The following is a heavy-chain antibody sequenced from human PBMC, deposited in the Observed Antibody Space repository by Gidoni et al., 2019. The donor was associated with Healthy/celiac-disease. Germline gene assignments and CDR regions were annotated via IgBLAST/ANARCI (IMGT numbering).Heavy chain of an antibody. CDR1: GFTFSSYA. CDR2: ISYDGSNK. CDR3: ARVEIAAADDDYFDY. J-gene: IGHJ4*02. D-gene: IGHD6-13*01. Sequence: QVQLVESGGGVVQPGRSLRLSCAASGFTFSSYAMHWVRQAPGKGLEWVAVISYDGSNKYYADSVKGRFTISRDNSKNTLYLQMNSLRAEDTAVYYCARVEIAAADDDYFDYWGQGTLVTVSS. V-gene: IGHV3-30-3*01.